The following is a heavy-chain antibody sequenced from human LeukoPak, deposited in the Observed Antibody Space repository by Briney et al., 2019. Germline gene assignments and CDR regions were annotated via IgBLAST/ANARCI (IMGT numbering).Heavy chain of an antibody. CDR1: GGSFSGYF. J-gene: IGHJ6*02. V-gene: IGHV4-34*01. CDR3: ARTYLGGMDV. Sequence: SETLSLTCAVYGGSFSGYFWSWIRQPPGKGLEWIGEINHSGSTNYNPSLKSRVTISVDTSKNQFSLNLTSVTAADTAVYYFARTYLGGMDVWGQGTTVTVSS. D-gene: IGHD1-26*01. CDR2: INHSGST.